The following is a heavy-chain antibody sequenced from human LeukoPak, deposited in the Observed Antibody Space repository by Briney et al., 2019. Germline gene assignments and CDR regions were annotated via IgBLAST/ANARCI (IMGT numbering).Heavy chain of an antibody. Sequence: GGSLRLSCAASGFTFSSYAMNWVRQAPGKGLEWVSAISGSGGNTYYADSVKGRFTISRDNSKNTLYLQMNSLRAEDTAVYYCAKGSLRYDSSGSYFDYWGQGTLVTVSS. V-gene: IGHV3-23*01. CDR1: GFTFSSYA. D-gene: IGHD3-22*01. J-gene: IGHJ4*02. CDR3: AKGSLRYDSSGSYFDY. CDR2: ISGSGGNT.